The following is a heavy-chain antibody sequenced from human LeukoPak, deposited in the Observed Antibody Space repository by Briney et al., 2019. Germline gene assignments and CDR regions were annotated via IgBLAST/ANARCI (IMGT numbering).Heavy chain of an antibody. CDR3: ARELVSSGTGYFDL. D-gene: IGHD3-10*01. CDR1: EFTFSSYA. J-gene: IGHJ2*01. V-gene: IGHV3-23*01. Sequence: PGGSLRLSCAASEFTFSSYAMSWVRQAPGKGLDGVSAISGSGGSTYYAASVKGRFTISRDNSKNTLYLQMNSLRADDTAVYYCARELVSSGTGYFDLWGRGTLVTVSS. CDR2: ISGSGGST.